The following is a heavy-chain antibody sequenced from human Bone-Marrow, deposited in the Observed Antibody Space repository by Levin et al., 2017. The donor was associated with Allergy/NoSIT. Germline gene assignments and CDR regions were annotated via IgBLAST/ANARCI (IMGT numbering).Heavy chain of an antibody. D-gene: IGHD3-22*01. J-gene: IGHJ4*02. V-gene: IGHV2-26*01. CDR3: ARFRWDDSSGYYRYYFDY. CDR2: IFSNDEK. CDR1: GFSLSNARMG. Sequence: SGPTLVKPTETLTLTCTVSGFSLSNARMGVSWIRQPPGKALEWLAHIFSNDEKSYSTSLKSRLTISKDTSKSQVVLTMTNMDPVDTATYYCARFRWDDSSGYYRYYFDYWGQGTLVTVSS.